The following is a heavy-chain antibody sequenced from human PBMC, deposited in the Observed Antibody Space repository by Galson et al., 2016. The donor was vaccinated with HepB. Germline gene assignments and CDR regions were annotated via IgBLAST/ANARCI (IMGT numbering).Heavy chain of an antibody. J-gene: IGHJ4*02. Sequence: SLRLSCAASAFTFSNYGKHWVRQAPGKGLEWVAGIWTDGSNKYYGDSVKGRITISRDNSKNTLYLQMNSLRAEDTAVYYCAKSKGGVWSYYFDYWGQGTLVTVSS. CDR2: IWTDGSNK. CDR3: AKSKGGVWSYYFDY. V-gene: IGHV3-33*06. D-gene: IGHD6-19*01. CDR1: AFTFSNYG.